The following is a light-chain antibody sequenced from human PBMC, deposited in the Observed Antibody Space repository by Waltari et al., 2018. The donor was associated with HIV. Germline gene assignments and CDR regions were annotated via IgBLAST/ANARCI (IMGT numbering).Light chain of an antibody. J-gene: IGKJ1*01. CDR1: QSVSSY. V-gene: IGKV3-11*01. CDR2: DAS. CDR3: QQRSNWPPGVGAT. Sequence: EIVLTQSPATLSLSPGERATLSCRASQSVSSYLAWYQQKPGQAPRLLIYDASNRATGIPARFSGSGSGTDFTLTISSLEPEDFAVYYCQQRSNWPPGVGATFGQGTKVEIK.